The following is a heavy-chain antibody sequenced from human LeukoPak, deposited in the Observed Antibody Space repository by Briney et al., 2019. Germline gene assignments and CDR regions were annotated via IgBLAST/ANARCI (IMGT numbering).Heavy chain of an antibody. D-gene: IGHD6-6*01. CDR2: IKQDGSVE. J-gene: IGHJ4*02. CDR3: ARIGYSSSSFDF. Sequence: GGSLRLSCAASGFTFSSYWMSWVRQAPGKGLEWVANIKQDGSVEYYVVSVKGRFTISRDNAKESLYLQMNSMRAEDTAVYYCARIGYSSSSFDFWGQGTLVTVSS. CDR1: GFTFSSYW. V-gene: IGHV3-7*05.